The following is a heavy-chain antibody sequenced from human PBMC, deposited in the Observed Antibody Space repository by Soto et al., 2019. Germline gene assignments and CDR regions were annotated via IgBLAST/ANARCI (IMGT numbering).Heavy chain of an antibody. D-gene: IGHD1-26*01. CDR2: IIPIFGTA. J-gene: IGHJ6*02. V-gene: IGHV1-69*13. CDR1: GGTFSSYA. CDR3: ASFSGSYNNPYYYYGMDV. Sequence: GASVKVSCKASGGTFSSYAISWVRQAPGQGLEWMGGIIPIFGTANYAQKFQGRVTITADESTSTAYMELSSLRSEDTAVYYCASFSGSYNNPYYYYGMDVWGQGTTVTVSS.